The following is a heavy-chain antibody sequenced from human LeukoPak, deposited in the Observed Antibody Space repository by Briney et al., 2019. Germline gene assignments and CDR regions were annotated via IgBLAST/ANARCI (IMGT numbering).Heavy chain of an antibody. D-gene: IGHD3-10*01. Sequence: RASVKVSCKASGYTFTSYYMHWVRQAPGQGLEWMGIINPSGGSTSYAQKFQGRVTMTRDTSTSTVYMELSSLRSEDTAVYYCARIITMVRGVIITDWFDPWGQGTLVTVSS. J-gene: IGHJ5*02. V-gene: IGHV1-46*01. CDR1: GYTFTSYY. CDR3: ARIITMVRGVIITDWFDP. CDR2: INPSGGST.